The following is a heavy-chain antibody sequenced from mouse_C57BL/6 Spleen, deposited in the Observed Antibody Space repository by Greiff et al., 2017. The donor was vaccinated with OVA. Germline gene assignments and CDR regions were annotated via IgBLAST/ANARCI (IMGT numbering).Heavy chain of an antibody. CDR2: INPSTGGT. V-gene: IGHV1-42*01. CDR3: ARASYYYGSSVFDY. D-gene: IGHD1-1*01. J-gene: IGHJ2*01. Sequence: EVQLQQSGPELVKPGASVKISCKASGYSFTGYYMNWVKQSPEKSLEWIGEINPSTGGTTYNQKFKAKATLTVDKSSSTAYMQLKSLTSEDSAVYYCARASYYYGSSVFDYWGQGTTLTVSS. CDR1: GYSFTGYY.